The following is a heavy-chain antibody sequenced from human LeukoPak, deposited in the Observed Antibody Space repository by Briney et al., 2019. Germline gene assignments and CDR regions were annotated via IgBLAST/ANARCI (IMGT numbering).Heavy chain of an antibody. CDR3: ASRIAAAGTVY. V-gene: IGHV3-48*04. D-gene: IGHD6-13*01. Sequence: PGGSLRLSCAASGFTFSNYNMNWVRQAPGKGLEWVSYIGSSSGTVYYADSVKGRYTISRDNAKNSLYLQMSSLRAEDTAVYYCASRIAAAGTVYWGQGTLVTVSS. CDR2: IGSSSGTV. J-gene: IGHJ4*02. CDR1: GFTFSNYN.